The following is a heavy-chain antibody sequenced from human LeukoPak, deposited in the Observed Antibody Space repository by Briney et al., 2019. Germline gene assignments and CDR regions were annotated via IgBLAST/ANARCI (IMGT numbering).Heavy chain of an antibody. Sequence: RASETLSLTCTVSGGSITNLDYYWTWIRQPAGKRLEWIGRIYTSGGTNYNPSLKSRVTMSVDRSKNEISLHLASLTAADTALYYCAGQGSSSGSFDIWGPGTFVTVSS. CDR3: AGQGSSSGSFDI. CDR1: GGSITNLDYY. CDR2: IYTSGGT. D-gene: IGHD3-10*01. J-gene: IGHJ3*02. V-gene: IGHV4-61*02.